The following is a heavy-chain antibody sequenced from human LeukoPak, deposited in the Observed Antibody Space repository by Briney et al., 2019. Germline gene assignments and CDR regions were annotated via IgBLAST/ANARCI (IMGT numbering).Heavy chain of an antibody. CDR1: GGSISSGDYY. J-gene: IGHJ5*02. Sequence: PSETLSLTCTVSGGSISSGDYYWSWIRQPPGKGLEWIGYIYYSGSTYYNPSLKSRVTISVDTSKNQFSLKLSSVTAADTAVYYCARGRTVPAAILWFDPWGQGTLVTVSS. CDR2: IYYSGST. V-gene: IGHV4-30-4*01. D-gene: IGHD2-2*01. CDR3: ARGRTVPAAILWFDP.